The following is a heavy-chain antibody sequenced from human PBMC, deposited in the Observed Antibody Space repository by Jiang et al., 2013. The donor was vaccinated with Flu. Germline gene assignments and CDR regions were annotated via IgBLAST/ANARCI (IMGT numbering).Heavy chain of an antibody. V-gene: IGHV6-1*01. J-gene: IGHJ6*02. CDR2: TYYRSKWYN. CDR1: GGSVSSNSAA. CDR3: ARDQGHYGFWSGNLYGMDV. Sequence: QTLSLTCAISGGSVSSNSAAWNWIRQSPSRGLEWLGRTYYRSKWYNDYAVFVKSRITINPDTSKNQFSLQLNSVTPEDTAVYYCARDQGHYGFWSGNLYGMDVWGQGTTVTVSS. D-gene: IGHD3-3*01.